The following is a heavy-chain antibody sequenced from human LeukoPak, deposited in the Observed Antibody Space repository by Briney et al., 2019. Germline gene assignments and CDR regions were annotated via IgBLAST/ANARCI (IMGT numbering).Heavy chain of an antibody. D-gene: IGHD3-10*01. CDR1: GFTFSFYN. CDR3: ARILWFGELYDY. Sequence: GSLRLSCAASGFTFSFYNMNWVRQAPGKGLEWVSSISSSSSYIYYADSVKGRFTISRDNAKNSLYLQMNSLRAEDTAVYYCARILWFGELYDYWGQGTLVTVSS. J-gene: IGHJ4*02. V-gene: IGHV3-21*04. CDR2: ISSSSSYI.